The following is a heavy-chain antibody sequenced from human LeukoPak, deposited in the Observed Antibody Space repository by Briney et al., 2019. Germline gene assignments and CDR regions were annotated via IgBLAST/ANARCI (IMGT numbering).Heavy chain of an antibody. J-gene: IGHJ6*03. CDR3: AKNGDRGAYCSGGSCYPYYYYYMDV. CDR2: ISSTGGTT. V-gene: IGHV3-23*01. Sequence: PVGSLRLSCAASGFTFSDYGMSWVRQAPGKGLEWISSISSTGGTTYYADSVKGRFTISRDNSKNTLFLQVNSLRAEDTAIYYCAKNGDRGAYCSGGSCYPYYYYYMDVWGKGTTVTISS. D-gene: IGHD2-15*01. CDR1: GFTFSDYG.